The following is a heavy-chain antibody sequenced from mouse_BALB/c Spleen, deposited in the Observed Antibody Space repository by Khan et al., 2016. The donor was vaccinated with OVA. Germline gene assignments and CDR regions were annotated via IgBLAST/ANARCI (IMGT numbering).Heavy chain of an antibody. V-gene: IGHV5-6*01. D-gene: IGHD1-1*01. J-gene: IGHJ3*01. Sequence: EVKLVESGGDFVRPGGSLKLSCAASGFTFSTYGMSWVRQTPDKRLEWVATINTGGAYTYYPDSVKGRFTISRDNAKNTLYLQLSSLKSEDTAIYYGARLAYYYNSEGFAYWGQGTLVTVSA. CDR2: INTGGAYT. CDR3: ARLAYYYNSEGFAY. CDR1: GFTFSTYG.